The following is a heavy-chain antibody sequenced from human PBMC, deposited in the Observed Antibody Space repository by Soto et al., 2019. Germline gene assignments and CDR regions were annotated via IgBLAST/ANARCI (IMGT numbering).Heavy chain of an antibody. Sequence: PGESLKISCKGAGYSFTSYWIGWVRQMPGKGLEWMGIIYPGDSDTRYSPSFQGQVTISADKSISTAYLQWSSLKASDTAMYYCARSSDLQWLGFDYWGQGTLVTVSS. CDR2: IYPGDSDT. D-gene: IGHD6-19*01. J-gene: IGHJ4*02. V-gene: IGHV5-51*01. CDR3: ARSSDLQWLGFDY. CDR1: GYSFTSYW.